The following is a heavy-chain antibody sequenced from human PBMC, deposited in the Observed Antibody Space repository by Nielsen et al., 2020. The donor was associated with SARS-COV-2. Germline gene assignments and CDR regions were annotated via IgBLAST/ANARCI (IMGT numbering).Heavy chain of an antibody. Sequence: ASVKIFCKASRYSFASYYMHWVRQPPGQRLEWLGWINAGNGNTRYSQKFQGRVTITRDTSASTAYMELSSLRSEDTAVYYCARHLRGYIDYWGQGTLVTVSS. CDR3: ARHLRGYIDY. J-gene: IGHJ4*02. CDR1: RYSFASYY. CDR2: INAGNGNT. V-gene: IGHV1-3*01.